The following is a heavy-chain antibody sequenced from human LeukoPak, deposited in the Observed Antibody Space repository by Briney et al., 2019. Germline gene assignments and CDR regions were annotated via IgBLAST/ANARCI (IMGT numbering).Heavy chain of an antibody. J-gene: IGHJ4*02. D-gene: IGHD5-18*01. V-gene: IGHV3-7*01. CDR2: IKEDGSEK. CDR3: ASLDATMVNGDY. CDR1: GFTFSSHW. Sequence: PGGSLRLXCVASGFTFSSHWMSWVRQAPGKGLEWVANIKEDGSEKNYVDSVKGRFTISRDNAKNSLYLQINSLRAEDTAVYYCASLDATMVNGDYWGQGTLVTVSS.